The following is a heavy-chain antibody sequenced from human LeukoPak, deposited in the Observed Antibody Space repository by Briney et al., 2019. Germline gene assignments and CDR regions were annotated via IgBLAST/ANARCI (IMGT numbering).Heavy chain of an antibody. Sequence: SETLSLTCAVYGGSFSGYYWSWIRQPPGKGLEWIGEINHSGSTNYNPSLKSRVSISVDTSKNQFSLKLSSVTAADTAVYYCGRVGRYYYDSSGYYRKGWFDPWGQGILVTVSS. CDR1: GGSFSGYY. CDR2: INHSGST. J-gene: IGHJ5*02. V-gene: IGHV4-34*01. CDR3: GRVGRYYYDSSGYYRKGWFDP. D-gene: IGHD3-22*01.